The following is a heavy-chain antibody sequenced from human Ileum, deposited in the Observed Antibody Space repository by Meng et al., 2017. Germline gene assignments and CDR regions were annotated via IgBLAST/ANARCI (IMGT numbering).Heavy chain of an antibody. CDR2: IYYRGRT. Sequence: SETLSLTCAVSGVSISSYYWTWIRQPPGKGLEWIGYIYYRGRTTYNPSLKSRVTISIDTSKNDFSLKLSSVTAADTAVYYCARAYYYGSGMGFDPWGQGTLVTVSS. D-gene: IGHD3-10*01. J-gene: IGHJ5*02. CDR1: GVSISSYY. V-gene: IGHV4-59*01. CDR3: ARAYYYGSGMGFDP.